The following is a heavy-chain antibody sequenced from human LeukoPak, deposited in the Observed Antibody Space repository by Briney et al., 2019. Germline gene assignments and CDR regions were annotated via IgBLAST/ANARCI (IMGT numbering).Heavy chain of an antibody. V-gene: IGHV3-30*04. J-gene: IGHJ4*02. D-gene: IGHD6-19*01. CDR1: GFTFSSYA. CDR2: ISYDGSNK. Sequence: PGGSLRLSCAASGFTFSSYAMHWVRQAPGKGLEWVAVISYDGSNKYYADSVKGRFTISRDNSKNTLYLQMNSLRAEDTAVYYCARTYSIAVAGYFEYWGQGTLVTVSS. CDR3: ARTYSIAVAGYFEY.